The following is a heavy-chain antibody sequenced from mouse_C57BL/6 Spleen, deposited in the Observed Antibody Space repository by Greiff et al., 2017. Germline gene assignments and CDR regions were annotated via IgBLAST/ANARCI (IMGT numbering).Heavy chain of an antibody. V-gene: IGHV1-82*01. CDR3: ARGGLLRREYYAMDY. D-gene: IGHD1-1*01. CDR1: GYAFSSSW. Sequence: QVQLKESGPELVKPGASVKISCKASGYAFSSSWMNWVKQRPGKGLEWIGRIYPGDGDTNYNGKFKGKATLTADKSSSTAYMQLSSLTSEDSAVYFCARGGLLRREYYAMDYWGQGTSVTVSS. J-gene: IGHJ4*01. CDR2: IYPGDGDT.